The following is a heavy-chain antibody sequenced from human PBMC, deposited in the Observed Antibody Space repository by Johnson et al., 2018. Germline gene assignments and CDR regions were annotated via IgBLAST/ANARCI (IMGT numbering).Heavy chain of an antibody. V-gene: IGHV3-30-3*01. CDR1: GFTFSSYA. D-gene: IGHD4-17*01. J-gene: IGHJ1*01. Sequence: QVQLVQSGGRVVQPGRSLRLSCSASGFTFSSYAMHWVRQAPGKGLEWVAVISDDGSNKFYAESGKGRFTISRDNSKYTVYLQMHSLKAEDTAVFYCARAQGGDYLAEYFQHWGQGTLVTVSS. CDR3: ARAQGGDYLAEYFQH. CDR2: ISDDGSNK.